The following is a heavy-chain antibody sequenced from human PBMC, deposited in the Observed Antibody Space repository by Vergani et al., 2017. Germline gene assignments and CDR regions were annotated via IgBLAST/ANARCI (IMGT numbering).Heavy chain of an antibody. Sequence: QVQLVESGGGVVQPGRSLRLSCAASGFTFSDYYMSWIRQAPGKGLEWVSYISSSGSTIYYADSVKGRFTISRDNAKNSLYLQMNSLEAEDTAVYYCARALRLTGSTFFDYWGQGILVTVSS. V-gene: IGHV3-11*01. CDR1: GFTFSDYY. J-gene: IGHJ4*02. CDR3: ARALRLTGSTFFDY. D-gene: IGHD1-7*01. CDR2: ISSSGSTI.